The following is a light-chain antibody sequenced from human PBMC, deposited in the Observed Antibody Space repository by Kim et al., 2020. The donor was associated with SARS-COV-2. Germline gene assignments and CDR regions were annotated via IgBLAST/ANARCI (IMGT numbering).Light chain of an antibody. V-gene: IGKV3-20*01. Sequence: EIVLTQSPGTLSLSPGETATLSCRASQSISSALLAWYQQRPGQAPRLLMSGASIRATGIPDRFSGSGSGTDFTLTISRLETDDFAVYYCQQYGTTPLTFGGGTKEDIK. CDR2: GAS. CDR1: QSISSAL. CDR3: QQYGTTPLT. J-gene: IGKJ4*01.